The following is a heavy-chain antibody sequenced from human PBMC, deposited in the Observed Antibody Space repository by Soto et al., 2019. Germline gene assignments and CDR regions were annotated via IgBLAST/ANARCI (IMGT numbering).Heavy chain of an antibody. CDR1: GYTFTSYA. V-gene: IGHV1-3*01. D-gene: IGHD3-3*01. Sequence: GASVKVSCKASGYTFTSYAMHWVRQAPGQRLEWMGWINAGNGNTKYSQKFQGRVTITRDTSASTAYMELSSLRSEDTAVYYCARAEVKTGYYDFWSGYSPYGMDVWGQGTTVTVSS. CDR3: ARAEVKTGYYDFWSGYSPYGMDV. CDR2: INAGNGNT. J-gene: IGHJ6*02.